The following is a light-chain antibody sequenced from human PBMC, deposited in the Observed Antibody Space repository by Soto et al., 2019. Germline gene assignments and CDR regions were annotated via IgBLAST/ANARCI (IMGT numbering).Light chain of an antibody. CDR1: QSVSSSY. CDR2: GAS. Sequence: EIVLTQSPGTLSLSPGERATLSCRAGQSVSSSYLAWYQHKPGQAPRLLIYGASTRATGIPDRFSGSGSGTDFTLTISRLEPEDFAVYFCQQFGSPFTFGPGTKVDLK. J-gene: IGKJ3*01. V-gene: IGKV3-20*01. CDR3: QQFGSPFT.